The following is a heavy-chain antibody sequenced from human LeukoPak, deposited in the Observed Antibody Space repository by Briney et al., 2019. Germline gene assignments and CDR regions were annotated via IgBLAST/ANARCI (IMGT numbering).Heavy chain of an antibody. CDR2: IYYSGST. CDR1: GGSISNYF. CDR3: ARAGAPGQGDAFDI. J-gene: IGHJ3*02. V-gene: IGHV4-59*12. Sequence: SETLSLTCTVSGGSISNYFWSWIRQPPRKGLEWIGSIYYSGSTYYNPSLKSRVTISVDTSKNQFSLKLSSVTAADTAVYYCARAGAPGQGDAFDIWGQGTMVTVSS. D-gene: IGHD7-27*01.